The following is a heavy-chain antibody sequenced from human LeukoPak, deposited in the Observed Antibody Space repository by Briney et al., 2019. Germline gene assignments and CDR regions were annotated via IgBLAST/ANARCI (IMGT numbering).Heavy chain of an antibody. CDR2: IYYSGST. CDR1: GGSISSYY. D-gene: IGHD5-18*01. Sequence: PSETLSLTCTVSGGSISSYYWSWIRQPPGKGLGWIGYIYYSGSTNYNPSLKSRVTISVDTSKNQFSLKLSSVTAADTAVYYCARSLYSYGLRPYYYGMDVWGQGTTVTVSS. CDR3: ARSLYSYGLRPYYYGMDV. V-gene: IGHV4-59*08. J-gene: IGHJ6*02.